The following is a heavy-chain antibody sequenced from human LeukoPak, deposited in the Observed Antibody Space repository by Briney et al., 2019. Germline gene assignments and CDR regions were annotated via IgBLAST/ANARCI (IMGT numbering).Heavy chain of an antibody. CDR1: GGSISSYY. CDR3: VRTEVSSGSEDY. Sequence: PSETLSLTCTVPGGSISSYYWSWIRQPPGKGLEWIGYIYYSGSTHYNPSLKSRVTISLDTSKNQFSLKLSSVTAADTAVYYCVRTEVSSGSEDYWGQGTLVTVSS. D-gene: IGHD6-19*01. CDR2: IYYSGST. J-gene: IGHJ4*02. V-gene: IGHV4-59*08.